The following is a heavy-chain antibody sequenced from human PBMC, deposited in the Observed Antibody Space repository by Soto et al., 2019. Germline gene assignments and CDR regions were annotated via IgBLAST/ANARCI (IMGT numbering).Heavy chain of an antibody. CDR3: ARGRWEALVH. Sequence: QVQLVQSGAEVKRPGASVKVSCKASGYTFTTYGITWVRQAPGQGLEWMGWISAYNGNTNYAQKLQDRVTMTTDSSTSTAYVELRSLRSNVTAVYYCARGRWEALVHWGQGTLVTVSS. CDR1: GYTFTTYG. D-gene: IGHD1-26*01. J-gene: IGHJ4*02. CDR2: ISAYNGNT. V-gene: IGHV1-18*01.